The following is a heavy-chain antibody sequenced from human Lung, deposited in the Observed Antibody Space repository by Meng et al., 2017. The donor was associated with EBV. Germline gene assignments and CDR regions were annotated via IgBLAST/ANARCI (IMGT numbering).Heavy chain of an antibody. CDR3: AHLIAARPFDY. V-gene: IGHV2-5*01. CDR1: GFTLNARGVV. D-gene: IGHD6-6*01. J-gene: IGHJ4*02. Sequence: QIHFKETCPAHVNPTHTRTLTGSFAGFTLNARGVVVGWIRQPPGIALESLAVIYWKKDHRYSPSLKSRLTITKDTSKNHVVLTMTNMAPVDTATYFCAHLIAARPFDYWGQGTLVTVSS. CDR2: IYWKKDH.